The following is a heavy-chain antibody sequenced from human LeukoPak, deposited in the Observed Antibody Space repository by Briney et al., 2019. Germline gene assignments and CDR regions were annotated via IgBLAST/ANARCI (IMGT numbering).Heavy chain of an antibody. CDR2: INHSGSR. V-gene: IGHV4-34*01. Sequence: PSETLSLTCAVDGGSFSGYYWSWIRQSPGKGVEWIGEINHSGSRHYNPSLKSRVTIALDTSKNQFSLNLSSVTPADTAVYYCARYVPVRTGTTRASFDYWGQGTLVTVSS. CDR1: GGSFSGYY. D-gene: IGHD1-1*01. CDR3: ARYVPVRTGTTRASFDY. J-gene: IGHJ4*02.